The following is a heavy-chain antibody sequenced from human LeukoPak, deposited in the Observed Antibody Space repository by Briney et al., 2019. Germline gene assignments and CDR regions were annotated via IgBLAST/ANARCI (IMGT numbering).Heavy chain of an antibody. D-gene: IGHD7-27*01. CDR2: IYDSGST. J-gene: IGHJ6*03. CDR3: ARLSPLTGAYYYMDV. V-gene: IGHV4-59*01. Sequence: SETLSLTCTVSDGSISSYYWSWIRQPPGKGLEWIGHIYDSGSTNYNPSLKSRVTISVDTSKNQFSLKLSSVTAADTAVYYCARLSPLTGAYYYMDVWGKGTTVTVSS. CDR1: DGSISSYY.